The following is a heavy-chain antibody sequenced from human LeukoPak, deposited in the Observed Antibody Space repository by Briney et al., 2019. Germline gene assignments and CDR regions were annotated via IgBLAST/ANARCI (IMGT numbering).Heavy chain of an antibody. CDR1: GFTFSTYG. J-gene: IGHJ4*02. CDR3: ARGGFHYDSSGYYCFDY. V-gene: IGHV3-33*01. D-gene: IGHD3-22*01. Sequence: GGSLRLSCAASGFTFSTYGMHWVRQAPGKGLEWVAVVWYDGSNIHYVDSVKGRFTISRDNSKNSLYLQMNSLRAEDTAVYYCARGGFHYDSSGYYCFDYWGQGTLVTVSS. CDR2: VWYDGSNI.